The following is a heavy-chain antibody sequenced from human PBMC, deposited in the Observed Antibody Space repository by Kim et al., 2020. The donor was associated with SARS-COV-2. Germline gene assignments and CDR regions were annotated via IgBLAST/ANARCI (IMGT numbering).Heavy chain of an antibody. CDR1: GFTFSSYG. J-gene: IGHJ4*02. CDR2: IWYDGSNK. V-gene: IGHV3-33*01. D-gene: IGHD3-10*01. CDR3: ARDLTGLGFGELLMGFDY. Sequence: GGSLRLSCAASGFTFSSYGMHWVRQAPGKGLEWVAVIWYDGSNKYYADSVKGRFTISRDNSKNTLYLQMNSLRAEDTAVYYCARDLTGLGFGELLMGFDYWGQGTLVTVSS.